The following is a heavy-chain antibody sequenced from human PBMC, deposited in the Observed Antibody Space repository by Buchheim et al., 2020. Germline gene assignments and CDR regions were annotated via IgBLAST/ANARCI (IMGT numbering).Heavy chain of an antibody. CDR2: IHTNTGNP. D-gene: IGHD3-10*01. CDR1: GYSFTHYA. Sequence: QVQLVQSGSELKKPGASVKVSCKASGYSFTHYAMNWVRQAPGQGLEWLGWIHTNTGNPTYAQGFTGRFVFSLDTSVSSAYLQISSLRAEDTAVYYCARDGWAYGSYSVTYYFDYWGQGT. V-gene: IGHV7-4-1*02. CDR3: ARDGWAYGSYSVTYYFDY. J-gene: IGHJ4*02.